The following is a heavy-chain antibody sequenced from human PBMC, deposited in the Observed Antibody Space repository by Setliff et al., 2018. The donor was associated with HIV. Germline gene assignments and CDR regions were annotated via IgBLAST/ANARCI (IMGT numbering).Heavy chain of an antibody. J-gene: IGHJ4*02. Sequence: ASVKVSCKTSGYMFIAYGMRWVRRAPGQGHEWMGWIGPYNVRTEYAQEFQGRVSLTIDTSASTAYMALRSLRSDDTAVYYCARVPRTGPLDYWGQGTLVTVSS. CDR2: IGPYNVRT. V-gene: IGHV1-18*01. CDR1: GYMFIAYG. CDR3: ARVPRTGPLDY.